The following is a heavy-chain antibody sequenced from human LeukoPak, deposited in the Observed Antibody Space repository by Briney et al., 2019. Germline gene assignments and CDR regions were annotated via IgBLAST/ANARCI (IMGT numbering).Heavy chain of an antibody. CDR3: AKDTDVVVPEYFQY. J-gene: IGHJ1*01. V-gene: IGHV3-23*01. CDR1: GFTFSGYW. CDR2: ISGSGGST. Sequence: GGSLRLSCVASGFTFSGYWMHWVRQPPGKGLEWVSAISGSGGSTYYADSVKGRFTVSRDNSENTLFLQMNSLRAEDTAIYYCAKDTDVVVPEYFQYWGQGTLVTVSS. D-gene: IGHD2-15*01.